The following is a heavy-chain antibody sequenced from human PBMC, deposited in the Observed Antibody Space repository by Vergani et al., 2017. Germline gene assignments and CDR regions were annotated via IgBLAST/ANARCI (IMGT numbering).Heavy chain of an antibody. CDR2: IYYSGST. CDR3: ARDLVGATTDYFDY. Sequence: QLQLQESGPGLVKPSETLSLTCTVSGGSISSSSYYWGWIRQPPGKGLEWIGSIYYSGSTYYNPSLKSRVTISVATSKNQFSLKLSSVTAADTAVYYCARDLVGATTDYFDYWGQGTLVTVSS. J-gene: IGHJ4*02. CDR1: GGSISSSSYY. D-gene: IGHD1-26*01. V-gene: IGHV4-39*02.